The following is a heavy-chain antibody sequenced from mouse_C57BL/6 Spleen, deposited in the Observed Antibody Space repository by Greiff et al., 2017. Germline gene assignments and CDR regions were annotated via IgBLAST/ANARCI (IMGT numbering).Heavy chain of an antibody. CDR3: ARPGDYGGEFFAY. D-gene: IGHD2-4*01. J-gene: IGHJ3*01. V-gene: IGHV5-17*01. CDR1: GFTFSDYG. Sequence: EVMLVESGGGLVKPGGSLKLSCAASGFTFSDYGMHWVRQAPEKGLEWVAYISSGSSTIYYADTVKGRFTISRDNAKNTLFLQMTSLRSEDTAMYCGARPGDYGGEFFAYWGQGTLVTVSA. CDR2: ISSGSSTI.